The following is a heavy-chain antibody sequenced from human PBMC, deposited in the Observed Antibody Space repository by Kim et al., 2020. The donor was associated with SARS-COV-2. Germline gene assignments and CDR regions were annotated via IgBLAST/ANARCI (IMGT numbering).Heavy chain of an antibody. V-gene: IGHV3-15*01. CDR1: GFTFSNAW. J-gene: IGHJ4*02. D-gene: IGHD3-10*01. Sequence: RGSLRLSCAASGFTFSNAWMSWVRQAPGKGLEWVGRIKSKTDGGTTDYAAPVKGRFTISRDDSKNTLYLQMNSLKTEDTAVYYCTTDYYGSGSYLTGWGQGTLVTVSS. CDR2: IKSKTDGGTT. CDR3: TTDYYGSGSYLTG.